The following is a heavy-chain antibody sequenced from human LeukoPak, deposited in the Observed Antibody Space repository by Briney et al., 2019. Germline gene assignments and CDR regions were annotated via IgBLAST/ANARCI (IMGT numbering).Heavy chain of an antibody. D-gene: IGHD3-22*01. J-gene: IGHJ4*02. CDR3: ARDVLGENSGYYFPFDY. Sequence: PSETLSLTCTVSGHSISSGYYWGWIRQSPGKGLEWIGSIYHSGSTFYNPSLKSRVTISVDTSKNEFSLKLNSVTAADTAVYFCARDVLGENSGYYFPFDYWGQGTLVTVSS. V-gene: IGHV4-38-2*02. CDR2: IYHSGST. CDR1: GHSISSGYY.